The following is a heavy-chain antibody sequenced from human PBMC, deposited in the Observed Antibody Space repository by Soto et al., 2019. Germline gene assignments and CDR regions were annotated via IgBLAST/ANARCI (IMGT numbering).Heavy chain of an antibody. CDR1: GGSISSNTYY. Sequence: SETLSLSCTVSGGSISSNTYYWVWIRHPPGKGLEWIGSIYYSGSTYSNSSIKSRIIISVDTSKTQFLLKQSFVTAAATADYYGASQDYYYGSGSYGFDYWGQGTLVTVSS. V-gene: IGHV4-39*01. D-gene: IGHD3-10*01. CDR2: IYYSGST. J-gene: IGHJ4*02. CDR3: ASQDYYYGSGSYGFDY.